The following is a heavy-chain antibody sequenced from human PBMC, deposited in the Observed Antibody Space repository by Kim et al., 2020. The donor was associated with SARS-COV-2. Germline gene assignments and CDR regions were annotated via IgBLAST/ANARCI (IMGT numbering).Heavy chain of an antibody. CDR1: GFTFSSYG. CDR2: IWYDGSNK. CDR3: ARDFDYGDYVGYFDY. V-gene: IGHV3-33*01. Sequence: GGSLRLSCAASGFTFSSYGMHWVRQAPGKGLEWVAVIWYDGSNKYYADSVKGRFTISRDNSKNTLYLQMNSLRAEDTAVYYCARDFDYGDYVGYFDYWGQGTLVTVSS. J-gene: IGHJ4*02. D-gene: IGHD4-17*01.